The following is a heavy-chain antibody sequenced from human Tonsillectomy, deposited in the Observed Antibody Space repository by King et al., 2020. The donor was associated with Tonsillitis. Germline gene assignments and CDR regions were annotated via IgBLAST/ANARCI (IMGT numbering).Heavy chain of an antibody. Sequence: QLVQSGAEVKKPGSSVKVSCKASGGTFSNYALSWVRQAPGQGLEWMGGIIPIFATANYAQKFQGRVTITADESTSTAYMELSSLRSEDTAVYYCARIGFYCSSTSCPLDFWGQGTLVTVSS. V-gene: IGHV1-69*01. D-gene: IGHD2-2*01. CDR3: ARIGFYCSSTSCPLDF. CDR2: IIPIFATA. CDR1: GGTFSNYA. J-gene: IGHJ4*02.